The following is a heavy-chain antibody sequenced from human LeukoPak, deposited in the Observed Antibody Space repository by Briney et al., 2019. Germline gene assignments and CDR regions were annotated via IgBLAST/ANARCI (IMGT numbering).Heavy chain of an antibody. J-gene: IGHJ5*02. CDR1: GLTISSYS. Sequence: GGSLRLSCAASGLTISSYSMNWVRQAPGKGLQWVSYISSSSSTIYYADSVKGRFIISRDNAKNSLYLQMNSLRAEDTAVYYCARDDSGYCSGGSCLGWFDPWGQGTLVTVSS. D-gene: IGHD2-15*01. CDR2: ISSSSSTI. V-gene: IGHV3-48*01. CDR3: ARDDSGYCSGGSCLGWFDP.